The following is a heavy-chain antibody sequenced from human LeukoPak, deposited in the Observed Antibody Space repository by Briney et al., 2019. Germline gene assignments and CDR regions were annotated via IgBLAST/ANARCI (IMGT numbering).Heavy chain of an antibody. CDR3: ARDPYSGGYGAYYYYYMDV. CDR1: GGFISSNNW. Sequence: LSLTCTVSGGFISSNNWWSWVRQPPGKGLEWVSYIISSGSTIYYADSVRGRFTISRDNAENSLYLQMNSLRDEDTAVYSCARDPYSGGYGAYYYYYMDVWGKGTTVTVSS. J-gene: IGHJ6*03. CDR2: IISSGSTI. D-gene: IGHD6-19*01. V-gene: IGHV3-48*03.